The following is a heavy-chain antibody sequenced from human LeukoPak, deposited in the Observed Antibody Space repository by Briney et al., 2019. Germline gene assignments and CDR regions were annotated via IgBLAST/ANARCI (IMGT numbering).Heavy chain of an antibody. CDR1: GFSVRSNY. J-gene: IGHJ6*02. Sequence: GGSLRLSCAASGFSVRSNYMSWVRQAPGKGLEWVAVIYSGGRTNYADSVKGRFTISSDDSKDTLYLQMNRLRAEDTAVYYCARDRPLYGSGNYVWGQGTRSPSP. V-gene: IGHV3-66*01. CDR3: ARDRPLYGSGNYV. CDR2: IYSGGRT. D-gene: IGHD3-10*01.